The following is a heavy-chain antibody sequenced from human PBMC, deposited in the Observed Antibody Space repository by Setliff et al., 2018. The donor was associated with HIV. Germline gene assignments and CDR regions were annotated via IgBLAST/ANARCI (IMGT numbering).Heavy chain of an antibody. V-gene: IGHV4-4*02. J-gene: IGHJ4*02. Sequence: SETLSLTCAVSGCSISSTNWWSWVRQPPGKGLEWIGEIYHTGSTNYNPSLKSRVTISVDKSKNQFSLKLSSVTAADTALYYCSNWNTTIDADSWGQGTLVTVSS. CDR2: IYHTGST. D-gene: IGHD5-18*01. CDR1: GCSISSTNW. CDR3: SNWNTTIDADS.